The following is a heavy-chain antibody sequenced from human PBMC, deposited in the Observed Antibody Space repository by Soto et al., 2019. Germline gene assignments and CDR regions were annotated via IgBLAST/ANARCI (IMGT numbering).Heavy chain of an antibody. CDR3: AREWVGSSGPGDYYYYGMDV. J-gene: IGHJ6*02. D-gene: IGHD6-6*01. Sequence: SQTLSLTCAISGDSVSSNSAAWNWIRQFPSRGLEWLGRTYYRSKWYNDYAVSVKSRITINPDTSKNQFSLQLNSVTPEDTAVYYCAREWVGSSGPGDYYYYGMDVWGQGTTVTVSS. CDR1: GDSVSSNSAA. CDR2: TYYRSKWYN. V-gene: IGHV6-1*01.